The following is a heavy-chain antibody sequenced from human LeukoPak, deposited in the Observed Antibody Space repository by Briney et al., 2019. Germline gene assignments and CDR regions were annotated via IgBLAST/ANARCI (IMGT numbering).Heavy chain of an antibody. Sequence: GGSLRLSCVASGFTFNRYRMHWVRQAPGKGLEWVAVISYDGRYQFYADSVKGRFTVSRDNSKNTLFLQMNSLRAEDTAVYHCARMMTDFDGSGHDIQRGAFDIWGQGTMVTVS. CDR1: GFTFNRYR. V-gene: IGHV3-30*04. J-gene: IGHJ3*02. CDR3: ARMMTDFDGSGHDIQRGAFDI. CDR2: ISYDGRYQ. D-gene: IGHD3-22*01.